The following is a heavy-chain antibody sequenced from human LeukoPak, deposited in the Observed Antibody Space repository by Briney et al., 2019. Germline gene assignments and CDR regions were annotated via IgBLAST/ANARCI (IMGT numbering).Heavy chain of an antibody. J-gene: IGHJ4*02. V-gene: IGHV4-39*01. CDR1: GGSISNSNNF. Sequence: SETLSLTCTVSGGSISNSNNFRGWLRQPPGKGLEWIGSISYGGNTYYNPSLKSRVTISVDTSKKQFSLKLSSVTAADTAVYYCARIRQLAIFDYWGQGTLVTVSS. CDR3: ARIRQLAIFDY. D-gene: IGHD1-1*01. CDR2: ISYGGNT.